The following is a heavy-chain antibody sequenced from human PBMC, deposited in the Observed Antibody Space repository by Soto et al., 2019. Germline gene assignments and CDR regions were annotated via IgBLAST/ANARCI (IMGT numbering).Heavy chain of an antibody. D-gene: IGHD3-10*01. J-gene: IGHJ4*02. CDR3: ARDRFGGNPVFGIDY. CDR1: GFIFSSYG. CDR2: TWDDGSNK. Sequence: GGSLRLSCAASGFIFSSYGMHWVRQAPGKGLEWVAVTWDDGSNKYYEDSVQGRLTISRDNSKNTLYLQMNSLRAEDTAVYYCARDRFGGNPVFGIDYWGQGTLVTVSS. V-gene: IGHV3-33*01.